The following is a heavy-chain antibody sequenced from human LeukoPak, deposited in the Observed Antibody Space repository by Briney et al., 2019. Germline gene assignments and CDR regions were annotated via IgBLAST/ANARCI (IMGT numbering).Heavy chain of an antibody. V-gene: IGHV4-39*07. J-gene: IGHJ4*02. CDR2: IYHSGST. CDR3: ARVEPGIAVAGKQYFDY. Sequence: PSETLSLTCTVSGGSISSGNYYWSWIRQPPGKGLEWIGSIYHSGSTYYNPSLKSRVTISVDTSKNQFSLKLSSVTAADTAVYYCARVEPGIAVAGKQYFDYWGQGTLVTVSS. CDR1: GGSISSGNYY. D-gene: IGHD6-19*01.